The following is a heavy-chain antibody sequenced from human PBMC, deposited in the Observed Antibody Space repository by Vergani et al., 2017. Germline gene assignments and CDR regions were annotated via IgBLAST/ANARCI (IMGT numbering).Heavy chain of an antibody. Sequence: EVQVVESGGGLIKLGGSLRLSCVVSGITFKNAWINWVRQAPGKGLEWIGRIRSKNDGGTADYAAPLKGRFTISRDDSKDSAFLLVNNLKTEDTAVYYCAKGVTQQPEGANYFYGMDVWGQGTTVTVSS. CDR2: IRSKNDGGTA. CDR3: AKGVTQQPEGANYFYGMDV. V-gene: IGHV3-15*01. J-gene: IGHJ6*02. CDR1: GITFKNAW. D-gene: IGHD6-13*01.